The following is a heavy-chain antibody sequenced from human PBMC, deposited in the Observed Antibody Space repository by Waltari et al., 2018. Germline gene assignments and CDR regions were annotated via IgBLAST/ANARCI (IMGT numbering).Heavy chain of an antibody. J-gene: IGHJ4*02. CDR1: GYSFINYY. V-gene: IGHV1-46*01. Sequence: QVQLEQSGAEVKKPGASVKVSCKASGYSFINYYMHWVRQAPGQGLEWMGIINPRGGSATYAEKFQGRVTMTRDTSTSTDYMELSDLRSEDTAVYFCAKDSGRFSADFWGQGTLVTVSS. CDR2: INPRGGSA. CDR3: AKDSGRFSADF. D-gene: IGHD1-26*01.